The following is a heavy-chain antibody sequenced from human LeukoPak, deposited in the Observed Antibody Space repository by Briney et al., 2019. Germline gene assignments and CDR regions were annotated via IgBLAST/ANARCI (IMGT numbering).Heavy chain of an antibody. D-gene: IGHD6-13*01. J-gene: IGHJ6*03. Sequence: PGGSLRLSCAASGFTFSSYSMNWVRQAPGKGLEWVSYISSSSSTIYYADSVKGRFTISRDNAKNSLYLQMNSLRAEDTAVYYCARMIDSSSWYYYYYMDVWGKGTTVTVSS. V-gene: IGHV3-48*01. CDR2: ISSSSSTI. CDR3: ARMIDSSSWYYYYYMDV. CDR1: GFTFSSYS.